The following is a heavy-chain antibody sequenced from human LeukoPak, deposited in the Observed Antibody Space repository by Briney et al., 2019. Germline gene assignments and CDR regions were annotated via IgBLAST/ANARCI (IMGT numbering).Heavy chain of an antibody. CDR2: IPYDGSNK. CDR3: AKRGYYYDSSGYYSRTYFDY. Sequence: PGRSLRLSCVVSGFTFSSYGMHWVRQAPGKGLEWVAVIPYDGSNKYYADSVKGRFTISRDNSKNTLYLQMNSLRAEDTAVYYCAKRGYYYDSSGYYSRTYFDYWGQGTLVSVSS. J-gene: IGHJ4*02. CDR1: GFTFSSYG. V-gene: IGHV3-30*18. D-gene: IGHD3-22*01.